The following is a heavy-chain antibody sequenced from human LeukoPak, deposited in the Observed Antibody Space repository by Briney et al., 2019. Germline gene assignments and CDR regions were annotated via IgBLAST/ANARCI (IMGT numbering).Heavy chain of an antibody. Sequence: SETLSLTYTVSGGFISSSSYSWSWIRQPPGKGLEWIGYIYYSGSTYYNPSLKSRVTISVDTSKNQFSPKLSSVTAADTAVYYCMMGATACCPDYWGQGTLVTVSS. J-gene: IGHJ4*02. CDR2: IYYSGST. V-gene: IGHV4-30-4*07. D-gene: IGHD1-26*01. CDR3: MMGATACCPDY. CDR1: GGFISSSSYS.